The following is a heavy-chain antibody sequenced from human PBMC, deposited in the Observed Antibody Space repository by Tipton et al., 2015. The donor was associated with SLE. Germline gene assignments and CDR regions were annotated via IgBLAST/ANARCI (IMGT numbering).Heavy chain of an antibody. CDR2: IWYDGSNK. J-gene: IGHJ4*02. V-gene: IGHV3-30*18. CDR1: GFTFSSYG. Sequence: RSLRLSCAASGFTFSSYGMHWVRQAPGKGLEWVAVIWYDGSNKYYADSVKGRFTISRDNSKNTLYLQMNSLRAEDTAVYYCAKANTSGSGSLDYWGQGTLVTVSS. CDR3: AKANTSGSGSLDY. D-gene: IGHD3-10*01.